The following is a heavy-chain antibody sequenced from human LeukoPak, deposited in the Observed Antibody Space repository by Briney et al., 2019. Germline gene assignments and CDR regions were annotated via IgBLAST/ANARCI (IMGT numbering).Heavy chain of an antibody. J-gene: IGHJ4*02. V-gene: IGHV4-34*01. CDR2: INHSGST. Sequence: SETLSLTCAVYGESFSGYYWSWIRQPPGKGLEWIGEINHSGSTNYNPSLKSRVTISVDTSKNQFSLKLSSVTAADTAVYYCARINYDYVWGSYPLYYFDYWGQGTLVTVSS. CDR1: GESFSGYY. CDR3: ARINYDYVWGSYPLYYFDY. D-gene: IGHD3-16*01.